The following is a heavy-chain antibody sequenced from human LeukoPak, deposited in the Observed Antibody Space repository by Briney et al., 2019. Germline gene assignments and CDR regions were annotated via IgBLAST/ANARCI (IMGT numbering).Heavy chain of an antibody. D-gene: IGHD3-22*01. CDR3: ARDRYYYDSSGYYWSPTYYYYGMDV. Sequence: GGSLRLSCAASGFTFSSYAMRCVRQAPGKGLEWVAVISYDGSNIYYADSVKGRFTISRDNSKNTLYLQMNSLRAEDTAVYYCARDRYYYDSSGYYWSPTYYYYGMDVWGQGTTVTVSS. J-gene: IGHJ6*02. CDR1: GFTFSSYA. CDR2: ISYDGSNI. V-gene: IGHV3-30-3*01.